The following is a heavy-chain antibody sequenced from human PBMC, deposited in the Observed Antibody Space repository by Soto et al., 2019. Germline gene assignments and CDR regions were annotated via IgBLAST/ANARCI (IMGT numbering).Heavy chain of an antibody. V-gene: IGHV1-18*01. Sequence: QVQLVQSGAEVKKPGASVKVSCKASGYTFTSYGISCVRQAPGQGLEWMGWISAYNGNTNYAQKLKGRVTMTPEASTSTAYMELRSLRSDDTAVYYCARDRRNYYDSSDLTNDFWGQGTLVTVSS. CDR2: ISAYNGNT. J-gene: IGHJ4*02. D-gene: IGHD3-22*01. CDR1: GYTFTSYG. CDR3: ARDRRNYYDSSDLTNDF.